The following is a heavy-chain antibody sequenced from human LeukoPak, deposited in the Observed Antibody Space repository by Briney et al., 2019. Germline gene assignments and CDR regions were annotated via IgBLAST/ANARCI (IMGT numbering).Heavy chain of an antibody. D-gene: IGHD3-10*01. CDR3: ARLFYGSGST. CDR2: IYHSGST. V-gene: IGHV4-38-2*02. J-gene: IGHJ5*02. CDR1: GYSISSGYY. Sequence: PSETLSLTCTVSGYSISSGYYWGWIRQPPGKGLEWIGSIYHSGSTYYNPSLKSRVTISVDTSKNQFSLKLSSVTAADTAVYYCARLFYGSGSTWGQGTLVTVSS.